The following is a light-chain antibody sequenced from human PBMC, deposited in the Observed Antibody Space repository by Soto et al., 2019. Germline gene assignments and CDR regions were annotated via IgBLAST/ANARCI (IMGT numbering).Light chain of an antibody. V-gene: IGLV1-44*01. CDR3: AAWDDSLNGFWV. Sequence: QPVLTQPPSASGTPGQRVTISCSGSSSNIGSNTVNWYQQLPGTAPKLLIYSNNQRPSGVPDRFSGSKSGTSASLAISGLQSEDEADYYYAAWDDSLNGFWVFGGGTKLTVL. CDR1: SSNIGSNT. CDR2: SNN. J-gene: IGLJ3*02.